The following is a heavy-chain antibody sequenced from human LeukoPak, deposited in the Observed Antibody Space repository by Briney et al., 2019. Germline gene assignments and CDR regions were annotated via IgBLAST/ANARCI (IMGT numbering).Heavy chain of an antibody. Sequence: PEGSLRLSCEASGFTFSNYGMNWVRQAPGKGLEWVSYIRPNDGTTHYADSVKGRFTISRDNAKNSLSLQMTSLRADDTAVYYCVRGQTSLDNWFDPWGQGTLVIVSS. J-gene: IGHJ5*02. CDR3: VRGQTSLDNWFDP. CDR2: IRPNDGTT. V-gene: IGHV3-48*01. CDR1: GFTFSNYG.